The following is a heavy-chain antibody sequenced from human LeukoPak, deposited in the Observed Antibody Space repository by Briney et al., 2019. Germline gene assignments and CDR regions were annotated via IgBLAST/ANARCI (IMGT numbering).Heavy chain of an antibody. CDR1: GFTFSSYG. J-gene: IGHJ4*02. Sequence: GALRLSCAASGFTFSSYGMSWVRQAPGKGLEWVSAISGSGGSTYYADSVKGRFTISRDNSKNTLYLQMNSLRAEDTAVYYCAKDSAHYYDSSAFDYWGQGTLVTVSS. CDR3: AKDSAHYYDSSAFDY. CDR2: ISGSGGST. V-gene: IGHV3-23*01. D-gene: IGHD3-22*01.